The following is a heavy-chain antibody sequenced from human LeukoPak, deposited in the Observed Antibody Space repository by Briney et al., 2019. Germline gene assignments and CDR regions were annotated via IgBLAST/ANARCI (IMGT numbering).Heavy chain of an antibody. V-gene: IGHV3-53*01. Sequence: GGSLRLSCAASGFTVSSNYMSWVRQAPGKGLEWVSVIYSGGSTYYADSVKGRFTISRDNSKNTLFLRMNSLRAEDTAVYYCARGPLPYGYLDYWGQGTLVTVSS. CDR1: GFTVSSNY. CDR2: IYSGGST. CDR3: ARGPLPYGYLDY. D-gene: IGHD5-18*01. J-gene: IGHJ4*02.